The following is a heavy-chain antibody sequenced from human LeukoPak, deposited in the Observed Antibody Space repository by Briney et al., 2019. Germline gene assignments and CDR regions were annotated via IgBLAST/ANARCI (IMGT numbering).Heavy chain of an antibody. V-gene: IGHV3-21*04. D-gene: IGHD2-21*01. Sequence: PGGSLRLSCAASGFSFSTYTMNWVRQAPGKGLEWVSSISTTDNYIYYADSVKGRFTISRDNARNSLYLQISSLRAEDTAVYYCAREVVATASAFDCWGQGTLVTVSS. CDR2: ISTTDNYI. CDR1: GFSFSTYT. J-gene: IGHJ4*02. CDR3: AREVVATASAFDC.